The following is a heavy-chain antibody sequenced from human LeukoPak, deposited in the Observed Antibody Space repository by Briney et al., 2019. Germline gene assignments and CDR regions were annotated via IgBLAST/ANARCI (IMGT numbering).Heavy chain of an antibody. D-gene: IGHD6-19*01. CDR3: ARPDSSGWLNCFDP. CDR1: GGSISSSSYY. J-gene: IGHJ5*02. CDR2: IYYSGST. V-gene: IGHV4-39*01. Sequence: SETLSLTCTVSGGSISSSSYYWGWVRQPPGKGLEWIGSIYYSGSTYYNPSLKSRVTISVDTSKNQFSLKLSSVTAADTAVYYCARPDSSGWLNCFDPWGQGTLVTVSS.